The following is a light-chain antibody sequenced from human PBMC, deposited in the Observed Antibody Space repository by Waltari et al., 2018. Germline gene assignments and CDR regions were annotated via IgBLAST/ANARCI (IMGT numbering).Light chain of an antibody. CDR1: QDIRNH. V-gene: IGKV1-33*01. Sequence: DIQMTQSPSSLSASIGDRVTITCQASQDIRNHLHWYQQKPGRAPKLLIYDASNLQTGVPSRFSGSGSATHFTFTISSLQPEDIATYYCQKYDNLPLFGGGSKVAI. CDR2: DAS. CDR3: QKYDNLPL. J-gene: IGKJ4*01.